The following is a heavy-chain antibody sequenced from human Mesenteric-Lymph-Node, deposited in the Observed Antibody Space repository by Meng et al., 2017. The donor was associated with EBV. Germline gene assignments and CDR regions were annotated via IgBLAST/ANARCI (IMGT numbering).Heavy chain of an antibody. V-gene: IGHV4-30-4*01. J-gene: IGHJ1*01. CDR1: GDSISGGGYY. CDR3: ARALYSGYDYFD. D-gene: IGHD5-12*01. CDR2: ISYSGNT. Sequence: LQASGTGLVKLSQALSSTCGVSGDSISGGGYYWSWIRQPPGKGLEWIGYISYSGNTYYNTSLKSRLTISLDTSKNQFSLKLKSVTAADTAVYYCARALYSGYDYFDWGQGTLVTVSS.